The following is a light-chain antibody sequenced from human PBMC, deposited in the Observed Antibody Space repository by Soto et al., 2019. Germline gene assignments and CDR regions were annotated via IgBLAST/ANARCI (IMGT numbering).Light chain of an antibody. CDR3: CSYAGSYNLV. Sequence: QSALTQPRSVSGSPGQSVTISCTGTSSDVGSYNFVSWYQQHPGRAPKVMIYDVSKRPSGVPDRFSGSKSGNTASLTISGLQAEDEADYYCCSYAGSYNLVLGGGTKLTVL. CDR1: SSDVGSYNF. V-gene: IGLV2-11*01. CDR2: DVS. J-gene: IGLJ2*01.